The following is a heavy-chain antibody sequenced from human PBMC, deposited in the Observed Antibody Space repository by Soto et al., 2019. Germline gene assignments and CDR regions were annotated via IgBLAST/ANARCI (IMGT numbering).Heavy chain of an antibody. CDR2: ISSSSSYI. CDR3: ARDAPSEVVVPAAPPVYWFDP. D-gene: IGHD2-2*01. V-gene: IGHV3-21*01. CDR1: GFTFSSYS. Sequence: PGGSLRLSCAASGFTFSSYSMNWVRQAPGKGLEWVSSISSSSSYIYYADSVKGRFTISRDNAKNSLYLQMNSLRAEDTAVYYCARDAPSEVVVPAAPPVYWFDPWGQGTLVTVSS. J-gene: IGHJ5*02.